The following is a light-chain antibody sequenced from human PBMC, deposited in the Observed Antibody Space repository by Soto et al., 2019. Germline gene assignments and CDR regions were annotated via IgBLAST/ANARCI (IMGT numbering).Light chain of an antibody. CDR3: QKYNSAPQT. J-gene: IGKJ1*01. Sequence: DIQMTQSPSSLSASAGDKVTITCRASQGINNDLAWYQQKPGKPPRLLIYAASTLQSGVPSRFSGSGSGTDFTLTITSLQPEDFATYYCQKYNSAPQTFGPGTKVEIK. CDR1: QGINND. CDR2: AAS. V-gene: IGKV1-27*01.